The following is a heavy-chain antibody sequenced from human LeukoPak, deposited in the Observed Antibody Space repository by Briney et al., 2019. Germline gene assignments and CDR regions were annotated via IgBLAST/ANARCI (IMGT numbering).Heavy chain of an antibody. Sequence: VASVKVSCKASGGTFSSYAISWVRQAPGQGLEWMGRIIPILGIANYAQKFQGRVTITADKSTSTAYMELSSLRSEDTAVYYCAREDIVGATRDAFDIWGQGTMVTVSS. CDR3: AREDIVGATRDAFDI. J-gene: IGHJ3*02. D-gene: IGHD1-26*01. V-gene: IGHV1-69*04. CDR1: GGTFSSYA. CDR2: IIPILGIA.